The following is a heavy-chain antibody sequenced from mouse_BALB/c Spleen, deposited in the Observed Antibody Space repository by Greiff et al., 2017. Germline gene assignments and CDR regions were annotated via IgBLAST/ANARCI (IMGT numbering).Heavy chain of an antibody. CDR3: TRSEDYYGSSSWFAY. CDR1: GYTFTSYW. V-gene: IGHV1-5*01. J-gene: IGHJ3*01. D-gene: IGHD1-1*01. CDR2: IYPGNSDT. Sequence: EVQLQESGTVLARPGASVKMSCKASGYTFTSYWMHWVKQRPGQGLEWIGAIYPGNSDTSYNQKFKGKAKLTAVTSTSTAYMELSSLTNEDSAVYYCTRSEDYYGSSSWFAYWGQGTLVTVSA.